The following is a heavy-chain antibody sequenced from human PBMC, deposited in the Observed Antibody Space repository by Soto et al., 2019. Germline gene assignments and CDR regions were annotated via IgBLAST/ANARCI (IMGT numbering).Heavy chain of an antibody. D-gene: IGHD6-13*01. Sequence: QVQLVGSGGGLVKPGGSLRLSCAASGFTFKNYYMTWIRQAPGKGLEWVSYISDSGSSIYYADSVKGRFTISRDNAKNSLLLEMNSLRGEDTAVYFCARQYSSMLDLWGQGTLVTVSS. CDR2: ISDSGSSI. J-gene: IGHJ4*02. V-gene: IGHV3-11*01. CDR1: GFTFKNYY. CDR3: ARQYSSMLDL.